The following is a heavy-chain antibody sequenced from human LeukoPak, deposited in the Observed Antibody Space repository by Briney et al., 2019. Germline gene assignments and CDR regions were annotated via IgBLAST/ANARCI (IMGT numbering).Heavy chain of an antibody. Sequence: SQTLSLTCTVSGGSISSGSFYWSWIRQPAGKGLEWIGRIHTSGSTYYNPSLKSRVTISVDTSKNQFSLNLNSVTAADTAVYYCARLREIPVFGVVTKSTSYFDHWGQGTLVTVSS. CDR2: IHTSGST. CDR3: ARLREIPVFGVVTKSTSYFDH. V-gene: IGHV4-61*02. D-gene: IGHD3-3*01. CDR1: GGSISSGSFY. J-gene: IGHJ4*02.